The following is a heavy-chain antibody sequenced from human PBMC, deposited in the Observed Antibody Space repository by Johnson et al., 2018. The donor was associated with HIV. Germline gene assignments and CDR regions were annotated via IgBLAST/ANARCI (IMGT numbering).Heavy chain of an antibody. CDR3: AREGKDGFDI. D-gene: IGHD3-10*01. J-gene: IGHJ3*02. V-gene: IGHV3-13*01. CDR2: IGTAGDT. CDR1: GFTFSSYD. Sequence: MQLVESGGGVVQPGRSLRLSCAASGFTFSSYDMHWVRQATGKGLEWVSAIGTAGDTYYPGSVKGRFTISRDNSKNTLYLQMNSLRAEDTAVYYCAREGKDGFDIGGRGTMVTVSS.